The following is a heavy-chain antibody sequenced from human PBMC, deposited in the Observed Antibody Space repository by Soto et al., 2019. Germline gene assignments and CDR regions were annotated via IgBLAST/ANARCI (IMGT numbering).Heavy chain of an antibody. Sequence: EVHLLESGGGLVQPGGSLRLSCAASGFSFNSYAMVWVRQAPGKGLEWVANIDPDGSQKYYVDSVKGRFTISRDNAKNSLYLQMNSLRAEDTAVYYCARDMGPSGAYGYWGQGTLVTVSS. J-gene: IGHJ4*02. D-gene: IGHD1-26*01. V-gene: IGHV3-7*03. CDR1: GFSFNSYA. CDR3: ARDMGPSGAYGY. CDR2: IDPDGSQK.